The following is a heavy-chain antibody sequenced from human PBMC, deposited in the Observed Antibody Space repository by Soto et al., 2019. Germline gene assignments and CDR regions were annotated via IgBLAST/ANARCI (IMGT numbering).Heavy chain of an antibody. CDR3: ARDGYNPYWFAN. D-gene: IGHD5-12*01. J-gene: IGHJ5*02. V-gene: IGHV3-53*01. Sequence: PXGSLILSCAASGLTVSSNYMSWVRQAPGKGLDLVSIMYSGGDTYYADSVKGRFTISRDNSKNNLYLQMNSLRAEDTAVYCCARDGYNPYWFANWPQGTLVTVSS. CDR1: GLTVSSNY. CDR2: MYSGGDT.